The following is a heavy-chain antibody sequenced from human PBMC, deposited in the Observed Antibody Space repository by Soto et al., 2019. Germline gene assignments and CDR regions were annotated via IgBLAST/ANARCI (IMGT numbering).Heavy chain of an antibody. CDR2: IYYSGST. CDR1: GGSISSGGYY. CDR3: ASQILRGFDY. Sequence: SETLSLTCTVSGGSISSGGYYWSWIRQHPGKGLEWIGYIYYSGSTYSNPSLKSRVTISVDTSKNQFSLKLSSVTAADTAVYYCASQILRGFDYWGQGTLVTAPQ. V-gene: IGHV4-31*03. J-gene: IGHJ4*02.